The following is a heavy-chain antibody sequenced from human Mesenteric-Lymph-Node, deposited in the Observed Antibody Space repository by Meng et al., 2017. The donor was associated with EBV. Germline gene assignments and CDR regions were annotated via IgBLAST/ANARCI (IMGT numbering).Heavy chain of an antibody. Sequence: QLVQSGSELKNPGASVNVSCKASGYIFTYFGLNWVRQAPGQGLEWLGWINTNSGHPAYAQGFTGRLVFSLDTSVNTAFLQINDLKSDDTAIYYCVKDRGFGELFDFWGQGTLVTVSS. CDR3: VKDRGFGELFDF. D-gene: IGHD3-10*01. V-gene: IGHV7-4-1*02. CDR2: INTNSGHP. J-gene: IGHJ4*02. CDR1: GYIFTYFG.